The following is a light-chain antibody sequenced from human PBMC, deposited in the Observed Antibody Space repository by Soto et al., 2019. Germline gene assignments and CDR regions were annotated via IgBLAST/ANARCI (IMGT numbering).Light chain of an antibody. CDR2: DVS. V-gene: IGLV2-14*01. CDR3: SSYTSSSTWV. Sequence: QSALTQPASVSGSPGQSITISCTGTSSDVGGYNYVSWYQQHPGKAPKLMIYDVSNRPSGASNRFSGSKSGNTASLTISGLQAEDEADYYCSSYTSSSTWVFGGGTKVTVL. J-gene: IGLJ3*02. CDR1: SSDVGGYNY.